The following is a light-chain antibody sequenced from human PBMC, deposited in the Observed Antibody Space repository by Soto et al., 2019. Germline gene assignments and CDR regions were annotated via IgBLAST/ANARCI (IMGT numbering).Light chain of an antibody. V-gene: IGLV1-47*01. Sequence: VLTQPPSASGTPGQRVTVSCSGSSSNIGNNYVFWYQHLPGTAPKLLIYRNDQRPSGVSDRFSGSKSGTSASLAISGLRSEDEADYYCAAWDDSLSGSYVFGTGTKVTVL. CDR1: SSNIGNNY. CDR3: AAWDDSLSGSYV. J-gene: IGLJ1*01. CDR2: RND.